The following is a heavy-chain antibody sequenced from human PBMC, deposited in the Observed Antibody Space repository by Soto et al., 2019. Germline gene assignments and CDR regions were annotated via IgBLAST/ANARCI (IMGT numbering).Heavy chain of an antibody. CDR3: AKPLHDYGDFFDY. D-gene: IGHD4-17*01. CDR1: GFTFSSYA. V-gene: IGHV3-23*01. CDR2: ISGSGGST. Sequence: GGSLRLSCVASGFTFSSYAMSWVRQAPGKGLEWVSAISGSGGSTYYADSVKGRFTISRDNSKNTLYLQMNSLRAEDTAVYYCAKPLHDYGDFFDYWGQGTLVTVSS. J-gene: IGHJ4*02.